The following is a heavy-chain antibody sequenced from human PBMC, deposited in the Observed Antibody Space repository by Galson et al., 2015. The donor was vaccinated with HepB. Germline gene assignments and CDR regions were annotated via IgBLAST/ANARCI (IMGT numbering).Heavy chain of an antibody. D-gene: IGHD2-21*02. CDR1: GPNFTSYW. J-gene: IGHJ3*02. CDR2: YFPGDSDT. CDR3: ARFRVVTSHAAFDI. V-gene: IGHV5-51*01. Sequence: QSGAEVKKPGESLKISCKGSGPNFTSYWIGWVRQMPEKGLEWMGIYFPGDSDTRYSPSFQGQVTFSADKSISTAYLHLSSLKASDTAMYYCARFRVVTSHAAFDIWCQGTKVTVSP.